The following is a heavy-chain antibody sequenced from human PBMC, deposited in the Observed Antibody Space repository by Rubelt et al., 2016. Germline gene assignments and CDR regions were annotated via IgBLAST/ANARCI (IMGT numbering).Heavy chain of an antibody. CDR3: ASDNEGS. V-gene: IGHV3-23*03. Sequence: EAQLLESGGGLVQPGGSLRLSCAASGFTFSSCAMSWVRQAPGKGLEWVSVIYAGGHTYYADSVKGRFTIARDNTKDSLYLQMNSLRVEDTALYYCASDNEGSWGQGTRVTVTS. CDR2: IYAGGHT. D-gene: IGHD3-10*01. CDR1: GFTFSSCA. J-gene: IGHJ4*02.